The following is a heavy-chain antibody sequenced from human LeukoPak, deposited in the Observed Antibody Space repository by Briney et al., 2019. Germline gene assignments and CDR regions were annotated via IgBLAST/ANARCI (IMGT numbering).Heavy chain of an antibody. CDR3: AKEGVYYYYGMDV. Sequence: PGRSLRLSCAASGFTFSSYAMHWVRQAPGKGLEWVAVISYDGSNKYYADSVKGRFTISRDNSKNTLYLQMNSLRAEDTAVYYCAKEGVYYYYGMDVWGQGTTVTVSS. CDR2: ISYDGSNK. V-gene: IGHV3-30*18. CDR1: GFTFSSYA. J-gene: IGHJ6*02.